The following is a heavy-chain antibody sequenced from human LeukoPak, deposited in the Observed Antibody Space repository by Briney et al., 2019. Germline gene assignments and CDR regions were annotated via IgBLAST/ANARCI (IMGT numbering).Heavy chain of an antibody. CDR2: ISYDGSRK. CDR3: AKKLIGNVDYFDY. V-gene: IGHV3-30*02. Sequence: GGSLRLSCAASGFIFSTYGMHRVRQAPGKGLEWVAYISYDGSRKNYADSVKGRFTFSRDNSKNTLFLQMSSLKVEDTAVYYCAKKLIGNVDYFDYWGQGTLVTVSS. J-gene: IGHJ4*02. CDR1: GFIFSTYG. D-gene: IGHD3-22*01.